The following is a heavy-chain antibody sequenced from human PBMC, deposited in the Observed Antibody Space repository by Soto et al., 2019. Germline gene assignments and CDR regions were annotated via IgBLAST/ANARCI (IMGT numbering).Heavy chain of an antibody. CDR3: ARPSPDTLNTYYDFWSGYYVAYYFDY. J-gene: IGHJ4*02. CDR1: GGSISSSSYY. Sequence: QLQLQESGPGLVKPSETLSLTCTVSGGSISSSSYYWGWIRQPPGKGLEWIGSIYYSGSTYYNPSLKSRVTISVDTSKNQFSLKLSSVTAADTAVYYCARPSPDTLNTYYDFWSGYYVAYYFDYWGQGTLVTVSS. CDR2: IYYSGST. V-gene: IGHV4-39*01. D-gene: IGHD3-3*01.